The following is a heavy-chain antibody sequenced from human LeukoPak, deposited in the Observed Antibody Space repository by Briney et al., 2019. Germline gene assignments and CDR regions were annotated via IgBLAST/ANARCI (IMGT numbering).Heavy chain of an antibody. V-gene: IGHV3-64*01. Sequence: GGSVRLPCAASGFTLISYAMHWVRQAPGKGLEYVSAISNNGGSTYYANSVKGRFTISRDNSKNTLYLQMGSLRAEDMAVYYCAREVYYDCSGYYYDYWGQGTLVTISS. CDR2: ISNNGGST. D-gene: IGHD3-22*01. CDR3: AREVYYDCSGYYYDY. J-gene: IGHJ4*02. CDR1: GFTLISYA.